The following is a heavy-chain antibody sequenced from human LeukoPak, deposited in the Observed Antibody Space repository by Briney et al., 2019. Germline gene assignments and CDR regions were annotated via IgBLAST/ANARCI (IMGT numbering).Heavy chain of an antibody. CDR3: ARVPNYYYDSSAYYRFDY. D-gene: IGHD3-22*01. J-gene: IGHJ4*02. V-gene: IGHV3-7*01. CDR2: IKQDGSEK. CDR1: GFTFSSYW. Sequence: GGSPRLSCAASGFTFSSYWMSWVRQAPGKGLEWVANIKQDGSEKYYVDSVKGRFTISRDNAKNSLYLQMNSLRAEDTAVYYCARVPNYYYDSSAYYRFDYWGQGTPVTVSS.